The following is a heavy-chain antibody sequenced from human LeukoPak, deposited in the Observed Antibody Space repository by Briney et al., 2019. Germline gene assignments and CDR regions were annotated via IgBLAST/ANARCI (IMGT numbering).Heavy chain of an antibody. CDR1: GGSIGSGGYS. CDR2: IYHSGST. Sequence: PSETLTLTCAVSGGSIGSGGYSWSWIRQPPGKGLEWIGYIYHSGSTYYNPSLKSRVTISVDRSKNQFSLKLSSVTAADTAVYYCARRYCSGGSCYSPGFWFDPWGQGTLVTVSS. D-gene: IGHD2-15*01. V-gene: IGHV4-30-2*01. CDR3: ARRYCSGGSCYSPGFWFDP. J-gene: IGHJ5*02.